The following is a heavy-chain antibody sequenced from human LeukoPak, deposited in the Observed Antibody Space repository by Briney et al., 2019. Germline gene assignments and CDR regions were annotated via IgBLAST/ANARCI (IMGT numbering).Heavy chain of an antibody. J-gene: IGHJ4*02. CDR3: ARQGCSSTSCYKGGEIDY. V-gene: IGHV3-21*01. CDR2: ISSSSSYI. CDR1: GFTFSSYS. Sequence: GGSLRLSCAASGFTFSSYSMNWVRQAPGKGLEWVSSISSSSSYIYYADSVKGRFTISRDNAKNSLYLQMNSLRAEDTAVYYCARQGCSSTSCYKGGEIDYWGQGTLVTVSS. D-gene: IGHD2-2*02.